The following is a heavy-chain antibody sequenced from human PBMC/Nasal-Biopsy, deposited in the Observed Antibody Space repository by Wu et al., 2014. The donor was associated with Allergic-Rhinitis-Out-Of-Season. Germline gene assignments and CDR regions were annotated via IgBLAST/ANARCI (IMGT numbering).Heavy chain of an antibody. D-gene: IGHD1-26*01. V-gene: IGHV3-33*01. J-gene: IGHJ4*02. Sequence: LRLSCAASGFTFSSYGMHWVRQAPGKGLEWVAVIWYDGSHKYYADSVKGRFTISRDNSNNTLYLQMNSLRAEDTAVYYCARDGNSGAYYRGYFDYWGPGNPGHRLL. CDR3: ARDGNSGAYYRGYFDY. CDR2: IWYDGSHK. CDR1: GFTFSSYG.